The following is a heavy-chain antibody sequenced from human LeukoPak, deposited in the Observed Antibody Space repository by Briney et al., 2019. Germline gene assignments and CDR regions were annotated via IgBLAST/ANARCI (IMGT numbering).Heavy chain of an antibody. CDR3: AKDQWELDAFDI. J-gene: IGHJ3*02. D-gene: IGHD1-26*01. CDR1: GFTFSSYA. Sequence: GGSLRLSCAASGFTFSSYAMHWVRQAPGKGLEWVAVISYDGSNKYYADSVKGRFTISRDNSKNTLYLQMNSLRAEDTAVYYCAKDQWELDAFDIWGQGTMVTVSS. CDR2: ISYDGSNK. V-gene: IGHV3-30*04.